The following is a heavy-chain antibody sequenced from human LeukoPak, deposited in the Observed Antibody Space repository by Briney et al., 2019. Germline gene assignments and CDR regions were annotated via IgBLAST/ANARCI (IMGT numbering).Heavy chain of an antibody. J-gene: IGHJ6*02. CDR1: GFTFSSYG. CDR3: ATAGYSSSWYVHYYYYYGMDV. V-gene: IGHV3-33*01. CDR2: IWYDGGNK. Sequence: GGSLRLSCAASGFTFSSYGMHWVRQAPGKGLEWVAVIWYDGGNKYYADSVKGRFTISRDNSKNTLYLQMNSLRAEDTAVYYCATAGYSSSWYVHYYYYYGMDVWGQGTTVTVSS. D-gene: IGHD6-13*01.